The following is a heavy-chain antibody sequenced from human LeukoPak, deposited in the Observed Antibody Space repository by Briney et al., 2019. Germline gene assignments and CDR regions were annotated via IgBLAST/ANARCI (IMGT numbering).Heavy chain of an antibody. CDR1: GFTFSNYG. D-gene: IGHD1-26*01. J-gene: IGHJ4*02. CDR3: ARDEWGVGATPFDY. Sequence: AGGSLRLSCGASGFTFSNYGMLWVRQAPGKGLEWAAFIRYDGNNKLYADSVKGRFTISRDNSKNTLYLHINSLRAEDTALYYCARDEWGVGATPFDYWGQGTLVTASS. V-gene: IGHV3-30*02. CDR2: IRYDGNNK.